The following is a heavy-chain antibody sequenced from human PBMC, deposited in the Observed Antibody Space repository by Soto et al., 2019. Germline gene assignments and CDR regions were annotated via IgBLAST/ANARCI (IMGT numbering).Heavy chain of an antibody. Sequence: SETLSLTCTVSGGSISSSSYYWGWIRQPPGKGLEWIGSIYYSGSTYYNPSLKSRVTISVDTSKNQFSLKLSSVTAADTAVYYCAREAGTLLSYHFDYWGQGTLVTVYS. J-gene: IGHJ4*02. CDR2: IYYSGST. CDR3: AREAGTLLSYHFDY. CDR1: GGSISSSSYY. V-gene: IGHV4-39*02. D-gene: IGHD1-1*01.